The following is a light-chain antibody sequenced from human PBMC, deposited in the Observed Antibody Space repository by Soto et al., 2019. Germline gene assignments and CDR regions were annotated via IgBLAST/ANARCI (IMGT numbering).Light chain of an antibody. V-gene: IGLV2-14*03. Sequence: QSALTQPASVSGSPGQSITISCTGTSSDVGGYNYVFWYQHHPGTAPKLMIYDVSNRPSGVSNRFSGSKSGNTASLTISGLQAEDEAEYYCSSYTSTTTVVFGGGTKLTVL. CDR2: DVS. CDR3: SSYTSTTTVV. J-gene: IGLJ2*01. CDR1: SSDVGGYNY.